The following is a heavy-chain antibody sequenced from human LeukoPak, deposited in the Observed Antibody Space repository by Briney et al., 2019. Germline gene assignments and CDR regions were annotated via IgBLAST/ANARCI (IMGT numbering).Heavy chain of an antibody. CDR2: ISGSGGTT. CDR1: GFTFSSYA. V-gene: IGHV3-23*01. J-gene: IGHJ4*02. CDR3: ARNCSGGSCYLDY. Sequence: GGSLRLSCAASGFTFSSYAMSWVRQARGKGLEWVVAISGSGGTTYYADSVKGRFTISRDNSKNTLYLQMNTLRAEDTAVYYCARNCSGGSCYLDYWGRGTLVTVSS. D-gene: IGHD2-15*01.